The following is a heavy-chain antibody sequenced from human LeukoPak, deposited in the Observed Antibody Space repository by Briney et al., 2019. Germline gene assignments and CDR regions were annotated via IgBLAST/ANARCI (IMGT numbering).Heavy chain of an antibody. V-gene: IGHV4-39*07. Sequence: PSETLSLTCTVSGGSISSSSYYWGWIRQPPGKGLVWIGSIYYSGSTYYNPSLKSRVTISVDTSKNQFSLKLSSVTAADTAVYYCAGEEAFYSFSGYYQGMDVWGKGTTVTISS. D-gene: IGHD3-22*01. CDR1: GGSISSSSYY. CDR2: IYYSGST. CDR3: AGEEAFYSFSGYYQGMDV. J-gene: IGHJ6*03.